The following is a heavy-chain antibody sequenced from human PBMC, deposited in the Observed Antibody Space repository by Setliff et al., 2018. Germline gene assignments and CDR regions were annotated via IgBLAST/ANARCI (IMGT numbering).Heavy chain of an antibody. CDR2: IYHSGST. CDR1: GYSISSGYY. V-gene: IGHV4-38-2*01. J-gene: IGHJ5*02. CDR3: ARSLELPGENWFDP. D-gene: IGHD1-26*01. Sequence: SETLSLTCAVSGYSISSGYYWGWIRQPPGKGLEWIGSIYHSGSTYYNPSLRSRVTMSIDTSKNQFSLKLSSVTAADTAVYYCARSLELPGENWFDPWGQGTLVT.